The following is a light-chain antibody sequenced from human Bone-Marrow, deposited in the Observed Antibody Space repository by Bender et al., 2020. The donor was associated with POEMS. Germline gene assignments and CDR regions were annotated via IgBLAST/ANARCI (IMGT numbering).Light chain of an antibody. CDR2: EVT. CDR3: TSYSDSASANWL. V-gene: IGLV2-8*01. CDR1: RSDVGGFNY. Sequence: QSALTQPRSVSGSPGQSVTISCTGTRSDVGGFNYVSWYQQHPGKAPKLMIYEVTKRPSGVPDRFSGSKSGNTASLTVSRLQAEDEADYYCTSYSDSASANWLFGGGTKLTVL. J-gene: IGLJ3*02.